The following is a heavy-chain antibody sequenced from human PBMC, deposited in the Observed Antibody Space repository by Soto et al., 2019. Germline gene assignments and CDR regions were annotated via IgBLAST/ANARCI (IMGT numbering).Heavy chain of an antibody. CDR2: ISYDGSNK. D-gene: IGHD4-17*01. CDR3: EKVPPGLGAGFDY. J-gene: IGHJ4*02. CDR1: GFTFSSYG. V-gene: IGHV3-30*18. Sequence: QVQLVESGGGVVQPGRSLRLSCAASGFTFSSYGMHWVRQAPGKGLEWVAVISYDGSNKYYADSVKGRFTISRDNSKNTLYLQMNSLRAEDTAVYYCEKVPPGLGAGFDYWGQGTLVTVSS.